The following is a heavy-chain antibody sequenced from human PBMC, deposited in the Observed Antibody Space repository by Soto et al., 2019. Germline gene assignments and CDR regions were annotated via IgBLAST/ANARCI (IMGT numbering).Heavy chain of an antibody. CDR3: ASPDYSNHPSHFDY. CDR1: GFAFTSYA. D-gene: IGHD4-4*01. J-gene: IGHJ4*02. CDR2: ISGSGGST. V-gene: IGHV3-23*01. Sequence: EVQLLESGGGLVQPGGSLRLSCAASGFAFTSYAMSWVRQAPGKGLEWVSAISGSGGSTYYADSVKGRFTISRDNSKNTLYLQMNSLRAEDTAVYYCASPDYSNHPSHFDYWGQGTLVTVSS.